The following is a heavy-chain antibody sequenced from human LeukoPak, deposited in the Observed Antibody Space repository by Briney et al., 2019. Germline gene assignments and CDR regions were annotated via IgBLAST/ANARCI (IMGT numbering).Heavy chain of an antibody. CDR1: GFTFSNAW. CDR3: TTVSRDIVLMVYAENYYYYMDV. CDR2: IKSKTDGGTI. D-gene: IGHD2-8*01. V-gene: IGHV3-15*01. Sequence: GGSLRLSCAASGFTFSNAWMSWVRQAPGKGLEWVGRIKSKTDGGTIDYAAPVKGRFTISRDDSKNTLYLQMNSLKTEETAVYYCTTVSRDIVLMVYAENYYYYMDVWGKGTTVTVSS. J-gene: IGHJ6*03.